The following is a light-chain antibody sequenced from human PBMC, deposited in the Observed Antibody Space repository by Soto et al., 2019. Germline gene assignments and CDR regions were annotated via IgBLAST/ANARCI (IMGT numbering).Light chain of an antibody. CDR2: DVS. Sequence: ALAQPPSGSGSPGQSITISCTGTSSDVGGYNYVSWYQQHPGKAPKLMIYDVSNRPSGVSNRFSGSKSGNTASLTISGLQAEDEADYYCSSYTSSSTLGVFGTGTKVTVL. J-gene: IGLJ1*01. CDR1: SSDVGGYNY. V-gene: IGLV2-14*01. CDR3: SSYTSSSTLGV.